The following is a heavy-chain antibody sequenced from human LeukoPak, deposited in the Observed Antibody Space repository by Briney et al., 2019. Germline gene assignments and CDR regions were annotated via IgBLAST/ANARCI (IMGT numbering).Heavy chain of an antibody. D-gene: IGHD1-26*01. Sequence: ASVKVSCKASGYTFTSYYMHWVRQAPGQGLEWMGLINPSGGSTSYAQKFQGRVTMTRDMSTSTVYMELSSLRSEDTAVYYCARGPWELLTAEYFQHWGQGTLVTVSS. J-gene: IGHJ1*01. CDR1: GYTFTSYY. CDR3: ARGPWELLTAEYFQH. V-gene: IGHV1-46*01. CDR2: INPSGGST.